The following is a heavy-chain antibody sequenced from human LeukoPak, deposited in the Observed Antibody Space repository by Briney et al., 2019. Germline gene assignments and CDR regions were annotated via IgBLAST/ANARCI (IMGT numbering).Heavy chain of an antibody. CDR3: ARGYYDSSGYGPY. Sequence: PGGSLRLSCAASGVSASSNYMSWVCQGPGKGLGWGSVIYSGGSTYYADSVKGRFTITRDNSKNTLYLQMNSLSVEDTAVYYCARGYYDSSGYGPYWGQGTLVTVSS. CDR1: GVSASSNY. D-gene: IGHD3-22*01. CDR2: IYSGGST. V-gene: IGHV3-53*01. J-gene: IGHJ4*02.